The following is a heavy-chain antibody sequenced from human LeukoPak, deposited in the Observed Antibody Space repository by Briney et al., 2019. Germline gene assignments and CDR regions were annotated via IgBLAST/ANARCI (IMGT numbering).Heavy chain of an antibody. D-gene: IGHD2-2*02. J-gene: IGHJ4*02. V-gene: IGHV1-69*04. Sequence: SVKVSCKASGGTFSSYTISWVRQAPGQGLEWMGRIIPILGIANYAQKFQGRVTITADKSTSTAYMELSSLRSEDTAVYYCARDALLYCSSTSCYTFDYWGQGTLVTVSS. CDR1: GGTFSSYT. CDR2: IIPILGIA. CDR3: ARDALLYCSSTSCYTFDY.